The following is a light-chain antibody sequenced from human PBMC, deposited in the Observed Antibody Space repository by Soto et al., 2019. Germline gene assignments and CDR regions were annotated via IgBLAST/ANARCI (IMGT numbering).Light chain of an antibody. CDR3: QQYTGT. J-gene: IGKJ1*01. CDR2: DAS. CDR1: ESISTW. V-gene: IGKV1-5*01. Sequence: DIQMTQSPSTLSASVGDRVTITFRASESISTWLAWYQQKPGRAPKLLIYDASNLESGVPSRFSGSSSGTEFILTIDSVQPDDFATYYCQQYTGTFGQGTNVDI.